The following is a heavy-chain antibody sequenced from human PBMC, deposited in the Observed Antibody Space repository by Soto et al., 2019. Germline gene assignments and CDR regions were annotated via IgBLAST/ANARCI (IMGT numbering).Heavy chain of an antibody. Sequence: DVQLLESGGGLLQPGGSLRLSCAASGFIFSAFDMSWVRQAPGKGLEWVSSISGGTYYADSVKGRFTISRDNSKNTLYLQMSGLRAEDTAVYYCAIGGPGGPLGHWGQGTLVTVSS. D-gene: IGHD3-10*01. CDR3: AIGGPGGPLGH. J-gene: IGHJ4*02. CDR2: ISGGT. CDR1: GFIFSAFD. V-gene: IGHV3-23*01.